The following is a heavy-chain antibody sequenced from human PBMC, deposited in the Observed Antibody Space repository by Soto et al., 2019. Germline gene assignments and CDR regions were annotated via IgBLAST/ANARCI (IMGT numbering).Heavy chain of an antibody. CDR3: ARSFIASPFTGVVVPAASPRMDV. Sequence: SETLSLTCAVYGGSFSGYYWSWIRQPPGKGLEWIGEINHSGSTNYNPSLKSRVTISVDTSKNQFSLKLSSVTAADTAVYYCARSFIASPFTGVVVPAASPRMDVWGKGTTVT. D-gene: IGHD2-2*01. CDR1: GGSFSGYY. V-gene: IGHV4-34*01. J-gene: IGHJ6*03. CDR2: INHSGST.